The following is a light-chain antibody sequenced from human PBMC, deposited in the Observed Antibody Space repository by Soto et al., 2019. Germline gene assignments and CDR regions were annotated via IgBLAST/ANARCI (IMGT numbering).Light chain of an antibody. CDR1: SSDVGGYNY. CDR3: SSYTSSSTLV. V-gene: IGLV2-14*01. CDR2: EVS. Sequence: QSALTQPASVSGSPGQSITISCTGTSSDVGGYNYVSWYQQHPGIAPKLMISEVSNRPSGVSNRFSGSKSGNTASPTISGLQAEDEADYYCSSYTSSSTLVFGGGTKVTVL. J-gene: IGLJ2*01.